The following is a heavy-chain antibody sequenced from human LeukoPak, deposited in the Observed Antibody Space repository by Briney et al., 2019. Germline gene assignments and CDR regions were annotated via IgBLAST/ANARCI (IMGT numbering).Heavy chain of an antibody. J-gene: IGHJ6*03. V-gene: IGHV4-59*01. CDR2: IYDSGST. D-gene: IGHD3-3*01. Sequence: SETLSLTCTVSGGSISSYYWSWIRQPPGKGLEWIGYIYDSGSTNYNPSLKSRVTISGDTSKNQFSLKLSSVTAADTAVYYCAGSGYWAYFYYYMDVWGKGTTVTVSS. CDR3: AGSGYWAYFYYYMDV. CDR1: GGSISSYY.